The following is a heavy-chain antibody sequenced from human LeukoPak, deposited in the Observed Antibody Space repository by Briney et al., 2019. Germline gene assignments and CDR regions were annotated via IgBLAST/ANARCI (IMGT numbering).Heavy chain of an antibody. D-gene: IGHD3-22*01. J-gene: IGHJ4*02. CDR2: ISYDGSTK. Sequence: PGGSLRLSCTASGFTFSTYGMHWVRQAPGKGLEWVTLISYDGSTKYYSGSVKGRFTLSRDNSKNTLYLQMNSLRAEDTAVYYCAKDDYYDTSGYRDWGQGTLVTVSS. CDR3: AKDDYYDTSGYRD. V-gene: IGHV3-30*18. CDR1: GFTFSTYG.